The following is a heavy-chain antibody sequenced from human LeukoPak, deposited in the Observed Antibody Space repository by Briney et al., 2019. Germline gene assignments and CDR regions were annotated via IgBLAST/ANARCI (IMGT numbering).Heavy chain of an antibody. Sequence: QPGRSLRLSCAASGFTFSSYGMHCVRQAPGKGLEWVAVIWYGGSNKYYADSVKGRFTISRDNSKNTLYLQMNSLRAEDTAVYYCGRDLFMIVVPGQNVLDYWGQGTLVTVSS. CDR2: IWYGGSNK. V-gene: IGHV3-33*01. CDR1: GFTFSSYG. D-gene: IGHD3-22*01. CDR3: GRDLFMIVVPGQNVLDY. J-gene: IGHJ4*02.